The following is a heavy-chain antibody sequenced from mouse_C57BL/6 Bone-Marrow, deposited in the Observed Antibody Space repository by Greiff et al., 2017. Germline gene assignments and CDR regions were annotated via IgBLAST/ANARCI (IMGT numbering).Heavy chain of an antibody. J-gene: IGHJ3*01. Sequence: EVMLVESGGGLVQPGGSMKLSCAASGFTFSDAWLAWVRQSPEKGLEWVAEIRNKANNHATYYAESVKGRFTISRDDSKSSVYLQMNSLRAEDTGIYYCTRGDDYQAWFAYWGQGTLVTVSA. V-gene: IGHV6-6*01. CDR1: GFTFSDAW. D-gene: IGHD2-4*01. CDR3: TRGDDYQAWFAY. CDR2: IRNKANNHAT.